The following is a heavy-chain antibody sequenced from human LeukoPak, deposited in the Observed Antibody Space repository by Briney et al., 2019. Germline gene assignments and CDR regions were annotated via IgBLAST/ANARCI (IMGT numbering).Heavy chain of an antibody. Sequence: GASVKVSCKASGYTFTSYDINWVRQATGQGLEWMGWMNPNSGNTGYAQKFHGRVTMTRNTSISTAYMELSSLRSEDTAVYYCARGSQIWFGELLVRNDAFDIWGQGTMVTVSS. CDR1: GYTFTSYD. D-gene: IGHD3-10*01. CDR2: MNPNSGNT. V-gene: IGHV1-8*01. CDR3: ARGSQIWFGELLVRNDAFDI. J-gene: IGHJ3*02.